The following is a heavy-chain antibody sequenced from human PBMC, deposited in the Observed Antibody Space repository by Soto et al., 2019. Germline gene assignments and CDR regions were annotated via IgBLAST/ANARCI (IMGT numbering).Heavy chain of an antibody. Sequence: SETLSLTCDVSGGSIDNSHSFWGRVRQPPGRGLELLGSVYYSEGTYSNPSLKSRVTVSVDTSNNKVTMRVRSETVAEMAMYYSMGDVEAATRHADFASWGQGIVVTVSS. D-gene: IGHD2-15*01. J-gene: IGHJ4*02. CDR3: MGDVEAATRHADFAS. CDR1: GGSIDNSHSF. V-gene: IGHV4-39*02. CDR2: VYYSEGT.